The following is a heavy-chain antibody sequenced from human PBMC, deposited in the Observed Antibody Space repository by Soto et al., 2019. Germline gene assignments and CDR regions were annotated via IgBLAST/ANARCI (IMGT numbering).Heavy chain of an antibody. CDR2: VIPILGTA. CDR3: ASPGHPGH. J-gene: IGHJ4*02. CDR1: GGSLRNSV. Sequence: QVQLVQSGAEVKKPGSSVKVSCTASGGSLRNSVISWVRQAPAQRLEWLGGVIPILGTANYAQKFQGRVTMTAAEAISTAYLDLSRLRPDDTAVSYCASPGHPGHWGPGTLVIVSS. V-gene: IGHV1-69*01.